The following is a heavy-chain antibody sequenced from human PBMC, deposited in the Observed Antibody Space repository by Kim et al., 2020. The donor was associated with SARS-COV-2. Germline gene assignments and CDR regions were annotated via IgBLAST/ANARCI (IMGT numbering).Heavy chain of an antibody. V-gene: IGHV3-23*03. CDR2: IYSGGSST. Sequence: GGSLRLSCAASGFTFSSYAMSWVRQAPGKGLEWVSVIYSGGSSTYYADSVKGRFTISRDNSKSTLYLQMNSLRAEDTAVYYCAKHGTGYCTSTSCYPRFDYWGQGTLVTVSS. CDR1: GFTFSSYA. D-gene: IGHD2-2*01. CDR3: AKHGTGYCTSTSCYPRFDY. J-gene: IGHJ4*02.